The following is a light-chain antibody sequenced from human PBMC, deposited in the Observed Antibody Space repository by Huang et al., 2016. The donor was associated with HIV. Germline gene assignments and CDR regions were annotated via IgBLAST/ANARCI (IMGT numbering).Light chain of an antibody. CDR3: QQYNKWPPYT. Sequence: VMTQSPATLSVSPGERATLPCRASESILRNLAWYQQRPGQPPRLLIYGASVRLPGSPYRCRGSGSGTEFSLTISSLQSEDFAVYYCQQYNKWPPYTYGQGTKLEIK. CDR1: ESILRN. V-gene: IGKV3-15*01. CDR2: GAS. J-gene: IGKJ2*01.